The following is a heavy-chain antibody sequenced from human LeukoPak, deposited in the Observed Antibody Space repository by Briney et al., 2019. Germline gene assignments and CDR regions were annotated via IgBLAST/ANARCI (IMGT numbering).Heavy chain of an antibody. Sequence: ASVKVSCKASGGTFSSYAISRVRQAPGQGLEWMGRIIPIFGTANYAQKFQGRVTITTDESTSTAYMELSSLRSEDTAVYYCARDCRDGYNFEYFDYWGQGTLVTVSS. V-gene: IGHV1-69*05. CDR2: IIPIFGTA. CDR1: GGTFSSYA. D-gene: IGHD5-24*01. J-gene: IGHJ4*02. CDR3: ARDCRDGYNFEYFDY.